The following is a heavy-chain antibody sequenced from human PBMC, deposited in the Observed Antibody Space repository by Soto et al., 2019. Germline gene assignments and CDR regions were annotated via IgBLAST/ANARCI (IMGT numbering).Heavy chain of an antibody. J-gene: IGHJ3*02. V-gene: IGHV3-30-3*01. CDR2: ISYDGSNK. CDR1: GFTFSSYA. CDR3: ERDDGSSIAVAGIRWGDAFDI. Sequence: GGSLRLSCAASGFTFSSYAMHWVRQAPGKGLEWVAVISYDGSNKYYADSVKGRFTISRDNFKNTLYLQMNSLRAEDTAVYSCERDDGSSIAVAGIRWGDAFDIWGQGTMVTVSS. D-gene: IGHD6-19*01.